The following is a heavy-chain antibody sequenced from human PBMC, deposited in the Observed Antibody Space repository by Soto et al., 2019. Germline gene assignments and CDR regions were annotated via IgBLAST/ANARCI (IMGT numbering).Heavy chain of an antibody. CDR2: IYVTGAV. V-gene: IGHV4-31*03. J-gene: IGHJ5*02. CDR3: ARGRKYSGSTDWSAP. D-gene: IGHD2-21*01. CDR1: GAALNSGNYY. Sequence: KTSETLSLTCSVSGAALNSGNYYWSWIRQVPGKGLEWIGHIYVTGAVDYNPSLRDRITISQDTSGRQFSLNLRLVTAADTAVYYCARGRKYSGSTDWSAPWGQGTLVTVSS.